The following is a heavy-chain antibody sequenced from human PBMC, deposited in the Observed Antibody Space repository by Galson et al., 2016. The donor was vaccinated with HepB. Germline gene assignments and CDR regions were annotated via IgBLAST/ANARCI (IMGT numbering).Heavy chain of an antibody. CDR1: GFTFGDFS. CDR2: ISPDEVYK. D-gene: IGHD5-12*01. V-gene: IGHV3-30*18. J-gene: IGHJ4*02. Sequence: SLRLSCAASGFTFGDFSMHWVRQAPGKGLEWMTNISPDEVYKFYAESVKGRFTVSGDNSKNMLYLEMTSLGPEDTAVYYCAKDRQRRHGGYAVFAADYWGRGTLVTVSS. CDR3: AKDRQRRHGGYAVFAADY.